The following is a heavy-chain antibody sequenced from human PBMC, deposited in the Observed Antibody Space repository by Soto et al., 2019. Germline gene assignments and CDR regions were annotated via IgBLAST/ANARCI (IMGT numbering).Heavy chain of an antibody. Sequence: EVHLVESGGGLVKPGGSLRLSCAASGFIFSDDTMNWVRQAPGKGLEWVSSITTRSTYIYYVDSVKGRFTISRDDAKNSLYLQMNSLGVEDTAVYYCARAKDYGDYWGQGTLVTVSS. V-gene: IGHV3-21*01. CDR3: ARAKDYGDY. CDR2: ITTRSTYI. J-gene: IGHJ4*02. CDR1: GFIFSDDT.